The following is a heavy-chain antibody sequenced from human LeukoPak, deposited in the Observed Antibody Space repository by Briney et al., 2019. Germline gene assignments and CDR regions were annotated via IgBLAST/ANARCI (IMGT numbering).Heavy chain of an antibody. CDR3: ARGIAVAGTSGYYYGMDV. CDR2: IYYSGST. J-gene: IGHJ6*02. Sequence: SETLSLTCPVSGGSISSYYWSWIRQPPGKGLQWPAYIYYSGSTNYNPSLKSRVTISVDTSKNQFSLKLSSVTAADTAVYYCARGIAVAGTSGYYYGMDVWGQGTTVTVSS. D-gene: IGHD6-19*01. V-gene: IGHV4-59*01. CDR1: GGSISSYY.